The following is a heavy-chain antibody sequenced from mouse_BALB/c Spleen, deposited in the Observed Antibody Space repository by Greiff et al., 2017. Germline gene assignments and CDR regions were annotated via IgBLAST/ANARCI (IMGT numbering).Heavy chain of an antibody. CDR3: ASEITTEGASYFDY. J-gene: IGHJ2*01. Sequence: VQLKQSGPELVKPGASVKISCKASGYTFTDYNMHWVKQSHGKSLEWIGYIYPYNGGTGYNQKFKSKATLTVDNSSSTAYMELRSLTSEDSAVYYCASEITTEGASYFDYWGQGTTLTVSS. D-gene: IGHD2-4*01. CDR1: GYTFTDYN. V-gene: IGHV1S29*02. CDR2: IYPYNGGT.